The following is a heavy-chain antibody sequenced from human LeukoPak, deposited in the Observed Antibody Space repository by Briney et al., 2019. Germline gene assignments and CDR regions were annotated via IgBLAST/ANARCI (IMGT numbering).Heavy chain of an antibody. CDR2: IYNSGST. CDR1: GGSISSYY. V-gene: IGHV4-4*07. CDR3: ARLRGLLRYYYYMDV. D-gene: IGHD1-26*01. Sequence: ASETLSLTCTVSGGSISSYYWSWIRQPAGKGLEWIGRIYNSGSTTYNPSLKSRVTMSVDTSKNQFSLNLTSVTAADAAVYYCARLRGLLRYYYYMDVWGKGTTVTISS. J-gene: IGHJ6*03.